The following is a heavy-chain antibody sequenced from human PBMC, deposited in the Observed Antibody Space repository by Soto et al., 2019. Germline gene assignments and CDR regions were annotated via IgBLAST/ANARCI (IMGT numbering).Heavy chain of an antibody. CDR3: ARSHYTYGIIIDY. CDR2: VYWTGST. Sequence: PSETLSLTCSVSGDSITTNGYYWGWIRQPPGKGLQWIGNVYWTGSTFSHPSLTSRVFISVDTSKNEFSLRLTSVTAADTAVYYCARSHYTYGIIIDYWGPGTLVTVSS. D-gene: IGHD2-8*01. V-gene: IGHV4-39*01. CDR1: GDSITTNGYY. J-gene: IGHJ4*02.